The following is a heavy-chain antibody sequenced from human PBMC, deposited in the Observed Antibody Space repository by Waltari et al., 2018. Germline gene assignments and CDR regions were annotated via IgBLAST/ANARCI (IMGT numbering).Heavy chain of an antibody. J-gene: IGHJ4*02. Sequence: QVQLVESGGGVVQPGRSLRRSCAASVFTFSSYAMHWVRQAPGKGLEWAAVISDDGSNKYSATSVKGRFTISRDNSNTPLYLPMNSLRAEDTAVYYCARDSACSSTSCPIDYWGQGTLVTVSS. CDR2: ISDDGSNK. CDR1: VFTFSSYA. V-gene: IGHV3-30-3*01. D-gene: IGHD2-2*01. CDR3: ARDSACSSTSCPIDY.